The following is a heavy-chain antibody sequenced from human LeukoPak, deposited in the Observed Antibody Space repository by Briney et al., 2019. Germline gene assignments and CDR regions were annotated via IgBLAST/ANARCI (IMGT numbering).Heavy chain of an antibody. V-gene: IGHV4-39*01. CDR3: AKSNGYGLIDY. Sequence: SQTLSLTCTVSGASISSSNYYWGWVRQSPGKGLEWIGNIYSSGNTYYNASLKSRVTMYIDTSKNQFSLKLSSVTAADTAMYYCAKSNGYGLIDYWGQGTLVTVSS. CDR2: IYSSGNT. J-gene: IGHJ4*02. D-gene: IGHD5-12*01. CDR1: GASISSSNYY.